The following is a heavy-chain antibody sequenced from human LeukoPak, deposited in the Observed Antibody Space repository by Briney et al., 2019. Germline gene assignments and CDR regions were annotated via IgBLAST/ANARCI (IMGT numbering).Heavy chain of an antibody. J-gene: IGHJ4*02. D-gene: IGHD3-3*01. CDR2: ISYDGCNK. CDR1: RCTLRNYA. V-gene: IGHV3-30-3*01. Sequence: GSALTVSCVPSRCTLRNYAIHEVRQAAARGVEGVAVISYDGCNKYLEHSVQDRFTHSRNNSKNTLYLQMNPLRAEHTAVYYCAREGGYDSGRYYFDYWGQGTLVTVSS. CDR3: AREGGYDSGRYYFDY.